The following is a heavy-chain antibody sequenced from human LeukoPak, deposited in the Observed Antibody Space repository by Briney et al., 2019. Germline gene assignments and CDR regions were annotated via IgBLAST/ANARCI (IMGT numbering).Heavy chain of an antibody. V-gene: IGHV3-53*01. CDR1: GFTVSSNY. CDR2: IYSGGST. Sequence: GGSLLLSCAASGFTVSSNYMSGGRQAPGKGVEGVSVIYSGGSTYYADSVKGRFAISRDNSKNTLYLQMNSLRAEDTAVYYCARHRDGYNPDYWGQGTLVTVSS. D-gene: IGHD5-24*01. CDR3: ARHRDGYNPDY. J-gene: IGHJ4*02.